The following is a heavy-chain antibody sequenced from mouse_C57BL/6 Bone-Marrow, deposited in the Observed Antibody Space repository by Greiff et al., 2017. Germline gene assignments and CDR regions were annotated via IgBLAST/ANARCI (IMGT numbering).Heavy chain of an antibody. J-gene: IGHJ2*01. D-gene: IGHD1-1*02. Sequence: DVKLVESGGGLVKPGGSLKLSCAASGFTFSSHTMSWVRQTPEKRLEWVATISGGGGNTYYPDSVKGRFTISRDNAKNTLYLQMSSLRSEDTALYYCARRVGNFDYWGQGTTLTVSS. V-gene: IGHV5-9*01. CDR3: ARRVGNFDY. CDR1: GFTFSSHT. CDR2: ISGGGGNT.